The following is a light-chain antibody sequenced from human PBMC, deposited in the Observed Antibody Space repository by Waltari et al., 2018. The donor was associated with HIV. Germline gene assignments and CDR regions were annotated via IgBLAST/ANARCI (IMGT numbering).Light chain of an antibody. Sequence: IQMTQSPSSLSASVGDRVTITCRASQGIRNNLGWFQQKPGKVPQLLVLVASSLHPGVPSRFSGSGSGTEFTLTISSLQPEDFATYYCLQHNNYPRTFGRGTKVEIK. CDR3: LQHNNYPRT. J-gene: IGKJ1*01. CDR2: VAS. V-gene: IGKV1-17*01. CDR1: QGIRNN.